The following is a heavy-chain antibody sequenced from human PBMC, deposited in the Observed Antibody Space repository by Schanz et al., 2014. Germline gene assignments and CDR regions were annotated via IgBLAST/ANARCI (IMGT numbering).Heavy chain of an antibody. Sequence: VQLVESGGGLVQPGGSLRLSCAGSGFTFADYYMTWIRQAPGKGLEWISYVSSYDTTVSYADSVKGRFTISRDNPKNTLSLQMNSLRVEDTALYYCAKVVASGPTTGPFDPWGQGTLVTVSS. CDR1: GFTFADYY. CDR2: VSSYDTTV. J-gene: IGHJ5*02. CDR3: AKVVASGPTTGPFDP. D-gene: IGHD1-26*01. V-gene: IGHV3-11*04.